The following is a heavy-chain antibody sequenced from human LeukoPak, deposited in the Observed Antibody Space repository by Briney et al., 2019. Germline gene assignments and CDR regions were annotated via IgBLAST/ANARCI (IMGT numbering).Heavy chain of an antibody. D-gene: IGHD2-15*01. Sequence: PSETLSLTCTVSGGSISNPNYYWGWIRQPPGKGLEWIGSIYYSGSTYYNPSLRSRVTVSVDTSKGQFSLKLTSVTAADTAVYYCARELYCSGGSCHSRDAFDIWGQGTMVTVSS. J-gene: IGHJ3*02. CDR2: IYYSGST. V-gene: IGHV4-39*02. CDR3: ARELYCSGGSCHSRDAFDI. CDR1: GGSISNPNYY.